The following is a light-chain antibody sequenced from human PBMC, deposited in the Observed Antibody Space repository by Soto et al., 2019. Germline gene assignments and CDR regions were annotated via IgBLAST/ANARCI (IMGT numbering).Light chain of an antibody. J-gene: IGLJ3*02. CDR3: SSYTSSSTLAV. CDR1: SSDVGGYNY. V-gene: IGLV2-14*01. CDR2: DVS. Sequence: QSALTQPASVSGSPGQSITISCTGTSSDVGGYNYVSWYQQHPGKAPKLMIYDVSNRPSGVSNRFSGSKSGNTASLTISGIKDADEGDYYCSSYTSSSTLAVFGGGTKVTVL.